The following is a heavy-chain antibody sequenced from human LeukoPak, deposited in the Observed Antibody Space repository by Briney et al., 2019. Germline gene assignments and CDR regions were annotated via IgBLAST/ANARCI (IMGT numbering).Heavy chain of an antibody. CDR3: AKSVQILTGYYLSDY. CDR1: GFTFSSYG. CDR2: IRYDGSNK. Sequence: GGSLRLSCAASGFTFSSYGMHWVRQAPGKGLEWVAFIRYDGSNKYYADSVKGRFTISRDNSKNTLYLQMNSLRAEDTAVYYCAKSVQILTGYYLSDYWGQGTLVTVSS. J-gene: IGHJ4*02. V-gene: IGHV3-30*02. D-gene: IGHD3-9*01.